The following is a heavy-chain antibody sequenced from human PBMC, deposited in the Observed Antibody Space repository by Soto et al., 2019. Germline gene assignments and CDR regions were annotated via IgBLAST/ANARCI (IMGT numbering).Heavy chain of an antibody. J-gene: IGHJ5*02. CDR1: GGTFSSYA. Sequence: SVKVSCKASGGTFSSYAISWVRQAPGQGLEWLGGIIPIFGTANYAQKFQGRVTITADESTSTAYMELSSLRSEDTAVYYCARGRAVAGTQLDWFDPWGQGTLVTVSS. V-gene: IGHV1-69*13. CDR3: ARGRAVAGTQLDWFDP. CDR2: IIPIFGTA. D-gene: IGHD6-19*01.